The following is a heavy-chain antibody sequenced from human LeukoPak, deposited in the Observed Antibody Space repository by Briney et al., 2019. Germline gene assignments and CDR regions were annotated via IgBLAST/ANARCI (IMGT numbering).Heavy chain of an antibody. CDR1: GGSINSYY. J-gene: IGHJ4*02. CDR3: ARCGEAAAGIYY. D-gene: IGHD6-13*01. CDR2: IYYSGST. V-gene: IGHV4-59*01. Sequence: SETLSLTCSVSGGSINSYYWSWIRQPPGKGLEWLGYIYYSGSTKYNPSLKSRISISVDTSKNQFSLKLSSVTAADTAVYYCARCGEAAAGIYYWGQGTLVTVSS.